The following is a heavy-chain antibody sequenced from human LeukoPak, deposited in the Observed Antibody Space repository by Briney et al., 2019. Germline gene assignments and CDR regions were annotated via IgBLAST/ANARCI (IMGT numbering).Heavy chain of an antibody. CDR3: ARDRNTRGTDV. J-gene: IGHJ6*02. CDR2: IYYTGSS. D-gene: IGHD2-2*01. CDR1: GGSISSFY. Sequence: SETLSLTCIVSGGSISSFYWSWIRQPPGKALEWVGYIYYTGSSNYNPSLKSRLTMSVDTSKNQFSLNLSSVTAADTAVYYCARDRNTRGTDVWGQGTTVTVSS. V-gene: IGHV4-59*01.